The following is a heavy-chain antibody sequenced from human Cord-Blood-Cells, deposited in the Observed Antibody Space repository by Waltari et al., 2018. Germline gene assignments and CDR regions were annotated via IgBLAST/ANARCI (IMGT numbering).Heavy chain of an antibody. D-gene: IGHD3-22*01. V-gene: IGHV1-2*02. CDR2: INPNSGGT. CDR3: ARDPTYYYDSSGYSFDY. J-gene: IGHJ4*02. CDR1: GYTFTGYY. Sequence: QVQLVQSGAEVKKPGASVQVSCKASGYTFTGYYMHWARQAPGQGLEWMGWINPNSGGTNYAQKFQGRVTMTRDTSISTAYMELSRLRSDDTAVYYCARDPTYYYDSSGYSFDYWGQGTLVTVSS.